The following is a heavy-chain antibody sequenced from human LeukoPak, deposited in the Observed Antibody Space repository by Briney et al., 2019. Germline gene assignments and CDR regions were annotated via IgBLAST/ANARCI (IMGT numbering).Heavy chain of an antibody. D-gene: IGHD6-13*01. Sequence: PGGSLRLSCAASGFTFSSYSMNWVRQAPGKGLEWVSSISSSSSYIYYADSVKGRFTISRDNAKNSLYLQMNSLRAEDTAVYYCARGGLIAAATGDYWGQGTLVTVSS. V-gene: IGHV3-21*01. CDR2: ISSSSSYI. CDR1: GFTFSSYS. J-gene: IGHJ4*02. CDR3: ARGGLIAAATGDY.